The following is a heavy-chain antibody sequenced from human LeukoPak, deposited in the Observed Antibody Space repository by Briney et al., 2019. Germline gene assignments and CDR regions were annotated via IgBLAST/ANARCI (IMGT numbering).Heavy chain of an antibody. J-gene: IGHJ4*02. CDR2: ISGYNGNT. D-gene: IGHD6-19*01. CDR3: AMWAGIAEAGFEGPFDY. Sequence: GASVKVSCKASGYTFTTHGPSWVRQAPGQGPEWMGRISGYNGNTNYAQEFQGRVTMTTDTSTNTAYMELRSLRSGDTAVYYCAMWAGIAEAGFEGPFDYWGQGTLVTVSS. V-gene: IGHV1-18*01. CDR1: GYTFTTHG.